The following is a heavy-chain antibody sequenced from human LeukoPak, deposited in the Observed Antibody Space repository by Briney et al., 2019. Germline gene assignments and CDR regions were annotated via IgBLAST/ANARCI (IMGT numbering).Heavy chain of an antibody. Sequence: SGGSLRLSCAASGFTFSSYAMSWVRQAPGKGLEWVSAISGSGGSTYYADSVKGRFTISRDNSKNTLYLQMNSLRAEDTAVYYCVPGRSGSAYDAFDVWGQGTMVTVSS. J-gene: IGHJ3*01. CDR1: GFTFSSYA. D-gene: IGHD6-19*01. CDR3: VPGRSGSAYDAFDV. CDR2: ISGSGGST. V-gene: IGHV3-23*01.